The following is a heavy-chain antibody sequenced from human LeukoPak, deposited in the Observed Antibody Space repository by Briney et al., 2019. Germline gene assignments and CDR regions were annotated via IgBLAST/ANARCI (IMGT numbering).Heavy chain of an antibody. CDR3: AIGTRYNSFEY. CDR1: GGSFSAYY. Sequence: SETLSLTCAVYGGSFSAYYWNWLRQPPGKGLEWIGEINHSGGTTYNPSLKSRVTISVDTSKNQFSLKLTSVTAADTAVYYCAIGTRYNSFEYWGQGTLVTVSS. CDR2: INHSGGT. D-gene: IGHD5-24*01. J-gene: IGHJ4*02. V-gene: IGHV4-34*01.